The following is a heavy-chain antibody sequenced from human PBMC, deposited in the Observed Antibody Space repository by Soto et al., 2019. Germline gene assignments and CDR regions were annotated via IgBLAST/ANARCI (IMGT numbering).Heavy chain of an antibody. Sequence: GASVKVSCKASGYTFTSYYMHWVRQAPGQGLEWMGIINPSGGSTSYAQKFQGRVTMTRDTSTSTVYMELSSLRSEDTAVYYCARDPSHTAMRAYGMDVWGQGTTVTVSS. J-gene: IGHJ6*02. CDR3: ARDPSHTAMRAYGMDV. CDR1: GYTFTSYY. D-gene: IGHD5-18*01. V-gene: IGHV1-46*01. CDR2: INPSGGST.